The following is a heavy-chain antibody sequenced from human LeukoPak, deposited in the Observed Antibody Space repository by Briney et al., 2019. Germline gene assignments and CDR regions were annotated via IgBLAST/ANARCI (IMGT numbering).Heavy chain of an antibody. D-gene: IGHD6-13*01. CDR2: INHSGST. CDR1: GGSFSGYY. V-gene: IGHV4-34*01. Sequence: SETLSLTCAVYGGSFSGYYWSWIRQPPGKGLEWIGEINHSGSTNYNPSLKSRVTISVDTSKNQFSLKLSSVTAADTAVYYCARGYSSSYRIDYWGQGTLVTVSS. J-gene: IGHJ4*02. CDR3: ARGYSSSYRIDY.